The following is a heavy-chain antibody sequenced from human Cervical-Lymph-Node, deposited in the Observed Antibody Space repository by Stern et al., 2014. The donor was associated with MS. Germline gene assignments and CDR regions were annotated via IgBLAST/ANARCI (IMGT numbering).Heavy chain of an antibody. CDR3: AKASVLYHYVSESRRTYYYYYGMDV. Sequence: VHLVESGGGVVQPGRSLRLSCAASGFTFRDYDMHWVRQAPGKGLEWVAVISYDGSNKYYVDSVRGRFTISRDNSKNTLYLQMNSLRPEDTTVYFCAKASVLYHYVSESRRTYYYYYGMDVWGQGTTVTVSS. J-gene: IGHJ6*02. V-gene: IGHV3-30*18. CDR2: ISYDGSNK. CDR1: GFTFRDYD. D-gene: IGHD3-10*01.